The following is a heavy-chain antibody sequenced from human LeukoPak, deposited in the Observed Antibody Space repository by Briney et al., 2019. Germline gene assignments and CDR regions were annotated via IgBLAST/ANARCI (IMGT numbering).Heavy chain of an antibody. D-gene: IGHD1-26*01. CDR1: GGSVNSGSYY. Sequence: KALETLSLTCTVSGGSVNSGSYYWNWIRQPPGKGLEWIGYIYYSGSTNYNPSLKSRVTISVDTSKNQFSLKLSSVTAADTAVYYCARAAYSGSYHSDYWGQGTLVTVSS. CDR2: IYYSGST. V-gene: IGHV4-61*01. CDR3: ARAAYSGSYHSDY. J-gene: IGHJ4*02.